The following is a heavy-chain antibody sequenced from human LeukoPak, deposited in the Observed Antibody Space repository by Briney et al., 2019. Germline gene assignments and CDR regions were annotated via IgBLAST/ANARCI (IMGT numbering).Heavy chain of an antibody. D-gene: IGHD4-23*01. CDR1: GYSIASGYY. V-gene: IGHV4-38-2*01. Sequence: SETLSLTCGVSGYSIASGYYWGWIRQPPGKGLEWIGSIYHTGTAYYNPSLQSRVTISVDTSKNQFSLKLTSMTATDTGFYYRARGNLFDSWGQGTLVTVSS. J-gene: IGHJ5*01. CDR3: ARGNLFDS. CDR2: IYHTGTA.